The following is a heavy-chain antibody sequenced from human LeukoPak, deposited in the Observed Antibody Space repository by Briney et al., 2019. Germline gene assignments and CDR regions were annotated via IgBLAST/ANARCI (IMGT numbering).Heavy chain of an antibody. J-gene: IGHJ5*02. CDR3: ATYGSGSYRFDP. CDR2: IYYSGST. CDR1: GGSISSGGYY. D-gene: IGHD3-10*01. Sequence: SETLSLTCTVSGGSISSGGYYWSWIRQHPGKGLEWIGYIYYSGSTYYNPSLKSRVTISVDTSKNQFSLKLSSVTAADTAVYYCATYGSGSYRFDPWGQGTLVTVSS. V-gene: IGHV4-31*03.